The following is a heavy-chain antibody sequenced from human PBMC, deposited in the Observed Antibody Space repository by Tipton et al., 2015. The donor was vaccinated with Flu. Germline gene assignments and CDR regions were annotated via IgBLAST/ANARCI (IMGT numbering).Heavy chain of an antibody. Sequence: TLSLTCTVSGGSISSYYWSWIRQPPGKGLEWIGYIYYSGSTNYNPSLKSRVTISVDTSKNQFSLKLSSVTAADTAVYYCARSCSSSWYNYYYYMDVWGKGTTVTVSS. CDR1: GGSISSYY. CDR2: IYYSGST. D-gene: IGHD6-13*01. J-gene: IGHJ6*03. CDR3: ARSCSSSWYNYYYYMDV. V-gene: IGHV4-59*12.